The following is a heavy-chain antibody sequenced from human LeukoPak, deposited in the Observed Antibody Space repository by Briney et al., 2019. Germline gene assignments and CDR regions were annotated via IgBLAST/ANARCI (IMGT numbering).Heavy chain of an antibody. D-gene: IGHD1-26*01. V-gene: IGHV3-43*02. CDR3: AKDIGTGWDLDY. Sequence: PGGSLRLSCAASGFIFDNYAMHWVRQAPGKGPECLSLIRGDANTRYYGDSMKGRITISRDNSKNSLYLHMNSLRTEDTALYYCAKDIGTGWDLDYWGQGTLVTVSS. CDR1: GFIFDNYA. J-gene: IGHJ4*02. CDR2: IRGDANTR.